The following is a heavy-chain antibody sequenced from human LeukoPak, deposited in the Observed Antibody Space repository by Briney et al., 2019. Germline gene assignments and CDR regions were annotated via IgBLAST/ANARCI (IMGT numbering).Heavy chain of an antibody. CDR2: IYYSGST. CDR1: GGSISSYY. D-gene: IGHD3-22*01. J-gene: IGHJ4*02. Sequence: PSETLSLTCTVSGGSISSYYWSWIRQPPGKGLEWIGYIYYSGSTNYNPSLKSRVTISVDTSKNQFSLKLSSMPAADTAVYYCARHRGYYYDSSGYWFDYWGQGTLVTVSS. CDR3: ARHRGYYYDSSGYWFDY. V-gene: IGHV4-59*08.